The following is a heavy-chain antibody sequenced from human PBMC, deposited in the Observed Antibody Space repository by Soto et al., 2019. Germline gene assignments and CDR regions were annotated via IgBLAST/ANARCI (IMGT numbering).Heavy chain of an antibody. Sequence: GGSLRLSCAASGFTFSSYWMHWVRQAPGKGLVWVSRINSDGSSRNYADSVKGRVTISRDNAKNTLNLQMNSVRVEDTAVYYCARGVGSDLDYWGQGTLVTVSS. J-gene: IGHJ4*02. CDR2: INSDGSSR. V-gene: IGHV3-74*01. CDR3: ARGVGSDLDY. CDR1: GFTFSSYW.